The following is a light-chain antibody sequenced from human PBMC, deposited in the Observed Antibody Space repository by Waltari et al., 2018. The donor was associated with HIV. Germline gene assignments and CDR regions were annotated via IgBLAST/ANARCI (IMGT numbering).Light chain of an antibody. Sequence: DIQMTQSPSPLSASVGDSVIITCRASQTVTNKVNWYQQKPGAAPKVLIYDAATLQIGVPSRFRGGGSGTDFTLTITSLQPDDFATYFCQQTFSSPLTFGPGTKVDI. CDR1: QTVTNK. CDR3: QQTFSSPLT. V-gene: IGKV1-39*01. CDR2: DAA. J-gene: IGKJ3*01.